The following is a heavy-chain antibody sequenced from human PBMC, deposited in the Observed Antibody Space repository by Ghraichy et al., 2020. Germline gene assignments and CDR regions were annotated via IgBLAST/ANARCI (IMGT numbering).Heavy chain of an antibody. V-gene: IGHV4-59*08. CDR2: VHYSGNT. J-gene: IGHJ6*02. CDR3: ARRGRGYSLVYYGLDV. D-gene: IGHD5-18*01. Sequence: SETLSLICTVSGGSIRGHYWSWIRQPPGKRLEWIGYVHYSGNTDYSPSIKSRATISLDTPRNQFSLTLTSVTAADTAVYYCARRGRGYSLVYYGLDVWGQGTTVTVSS. CDR1: GGSIRGHY.